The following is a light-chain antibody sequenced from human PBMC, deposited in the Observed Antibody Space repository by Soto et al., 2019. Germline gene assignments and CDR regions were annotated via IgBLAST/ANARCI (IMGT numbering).Light chain of an antibody. CDR3: QSYDSTLSERYV. Sequence: QSVLTQPPAVSGAPGQRVTISCTRSSSNIGAGYDVHWYQQRPGTAPKLLIFGNINRPSGVPDRFSGSKSGTSASLAITGLQAEDEGDYYCQSYDSTLSERYVFGTGTKVTVL. CDR1: SSNIGAGYD. V-gene: IGLV1-40*01. CDR2: GNI. J-gene: IGLJ1*01.